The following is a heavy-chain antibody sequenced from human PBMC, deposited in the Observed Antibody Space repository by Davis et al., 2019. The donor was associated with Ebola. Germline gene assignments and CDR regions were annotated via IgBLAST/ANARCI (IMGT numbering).Heavy chain of an antibody. CDR2: IIPILGIA. V-gene: IGHV1-69*02. Sequence: SVKVSCKASGYTFTAYYMHWVRQAPGQGLEWMGRIIPILGIANYAQKFQGRVTITADKSTSTAYMELSSLRSEDTAVYYCAGGIVGATIWFDPWGQGTLVTVSS. D-gene: IGHD1-26*01. CDR1: GYTFTAYY. CDR3: AGGIVGATIWFDP. J-gene: IGHJ5*02.